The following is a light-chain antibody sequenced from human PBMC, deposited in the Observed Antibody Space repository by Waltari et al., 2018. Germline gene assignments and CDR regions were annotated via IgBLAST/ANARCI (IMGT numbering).Light chain of an antibody. CDR3: HQSYTLPRT. CDR2: YAS. V-gene: IGKV6-21*01. Sequence: EIVLTQSPNFQSVTPKENVTITCRASQSIGTSIHWYQQKPDQSPKLLIKYASQSSSGVPSRFSGSGSGTDFTLTINSLEAEDAATYYCHQSYTLPRTFGQGTKVEIK. CDR1: QSIGTS. J-gene: IGKJ1*01.